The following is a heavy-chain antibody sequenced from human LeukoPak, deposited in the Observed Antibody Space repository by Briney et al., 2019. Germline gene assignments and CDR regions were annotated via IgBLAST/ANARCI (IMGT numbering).Heavy chain of an antibody. V-gene: IGHV3-9*01. CDR2: ISWNSGYI. Sequence: GGSLRLSCAVSGFTFDNYAMHWVRQAPGKGLEWLSIISWNSGYIGYADSVKGRFTISRDNAKKSLDLQMNSLRAEDTAFYYCAKVRGTYSSGYLFDYWGQGTLVTVSS. CDR3: AKVRGTYSSGYLFDY. CDR1: GFTFDNYA. J-gene: IGHJ4*02. D-gene: IGHD6-19*01.